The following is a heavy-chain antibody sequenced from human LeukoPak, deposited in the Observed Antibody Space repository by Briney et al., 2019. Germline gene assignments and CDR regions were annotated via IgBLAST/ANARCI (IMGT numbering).Heavy chain of an antibody. J-gene: IGHJ4*02. CDR1: GFVFSSYA. Sequence: GGSLRLSCAASGFVFSSYAMSWVRQAPGKGLEWVSTLSDSGGKTYYADSVKGRFTISRDNSKNTLYLQMNSLRAEDTAVYYCAKVGLRLGGDYRGQGTLVTVSS. CDR3: AKVGLRLGGDY. V-gene: IGHV3-23*01. CDR2: LSDSGGKT. D-gene: IGHD4-17*01.